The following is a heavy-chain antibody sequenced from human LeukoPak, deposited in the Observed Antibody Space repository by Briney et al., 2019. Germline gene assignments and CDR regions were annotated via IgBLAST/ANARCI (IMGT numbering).Heavy chain of an antibody. CDR1: GFTFSDYS. D-gene: IGHD3-16*01. J-gene: IGHJ5*02. CDR3: ARARLGYYDEYFDP. V-gene: IGHV3-21*01. CDR2: ITSTSSHM. Sequence: PXGALRLSCATSGFTFSDYSMTWVRPAPGKGLEWVSSITSTSSHMNYADSGRGRFTISRDNAKNALFLQMTSLTDEDTALYYCARARLGYYDEYFDPWGQGTQVTVSS.